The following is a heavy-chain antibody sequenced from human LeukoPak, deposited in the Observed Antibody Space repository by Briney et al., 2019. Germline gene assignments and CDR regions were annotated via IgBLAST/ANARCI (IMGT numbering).Heavy chain of an antibody. CDR3: ARIGIVLTGSFDY. CDR2: ISSSGSTT. D-gene: IGHD7-27*01. CDR1: GFTFSSYE. Sequence: GGSLRLSCAASGFTFSSYEMNWVRQAPGKGLEWVSYISSSGSTTYYADSVKGRFTISRDNAKNSLYLQMNSLRAEDTAVYYCARIGIVLTGSFDYWGQGTLVTVSS. J-gene: IGHJ4*02. V-gene: IGHV3-48*03.